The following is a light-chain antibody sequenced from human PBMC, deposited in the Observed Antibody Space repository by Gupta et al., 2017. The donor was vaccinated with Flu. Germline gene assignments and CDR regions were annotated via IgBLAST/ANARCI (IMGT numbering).Light chain of an antibody. V-gene: IGKV2D-29*01. CDR3: TQGKERGLT. CDR1: QSLLSSDGKTY. CDR2: EGS. Sequence: DIVMTQTPLSLSVTPGQPAAISCKSSQSLLSSDGKTYLYWYLQNPGQPPQVLIYEGSNRVSGVPDRFSGSASGTDFTLTISLGDAEDVVVYCCTQGKERGLTFGGGTKVEIE. J-gene: IGKJ4*01.